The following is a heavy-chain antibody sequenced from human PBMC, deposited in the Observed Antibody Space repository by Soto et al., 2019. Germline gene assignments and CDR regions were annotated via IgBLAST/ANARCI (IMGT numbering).Heavy chain of an antibody. CDR1: GYSFTSYW. CDR2: IYPGDSDT. D-gene: IGHD4-17*01. J-gene: IGHJ1*01. Sequence: GESLKISCKGSGYSFTSYWIGWVRQMPGKGLEWMGIIYPGDSDTRYSPSFQGQVTISADKSISTAYLQWSSLKASDTAMYYCASNGATVTTTGYFQHWGQGTLVTVSS. V-gene: IGHV5-51*01. CDR3: ASNGATVTTTGYFQH.